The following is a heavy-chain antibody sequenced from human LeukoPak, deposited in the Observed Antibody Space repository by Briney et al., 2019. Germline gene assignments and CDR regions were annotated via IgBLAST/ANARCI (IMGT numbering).Heavy chain of an antibody. J-gene: IGHJ5*02. CDR1: GFTFSSYG. V-gene: IGHV3-7*01. Sequence: PGGSLRLSCVASGFTFSSYGMHWVRQAPGKGLEWVASIKPDGSETSYVDSVRGRFTISRDNPKSSLYLQMNSLTAEDTAVYHCTRDASWGQGTLVTVSS. CDR3: TRDAS. CDR2: IKPDGSET.